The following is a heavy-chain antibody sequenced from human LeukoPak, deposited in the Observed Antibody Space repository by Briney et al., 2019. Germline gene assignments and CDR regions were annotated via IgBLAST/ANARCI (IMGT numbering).Heavy chain of an antibody. Sequence: GGSLRLSCAASGFTFSSYSMNWVRQAPGKGLEWVSYISSSSTIYYADSVKGRFTISRDNAKNSLYLQMNSLKTEDTAVYYCVRGGDSSNRKRSLGFWGQGTLVTVSS. D-gene: IGHD6-13*01. CDR1: GFTFSSYS. CDR2: ISSSSTI. CDR3: VRGGDSSNRKRSLGF. V-gene: IGHV3-48*04. J-gene: IGHJ4*02.